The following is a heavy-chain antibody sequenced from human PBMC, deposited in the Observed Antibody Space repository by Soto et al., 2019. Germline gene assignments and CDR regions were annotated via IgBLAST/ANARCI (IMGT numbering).Heavy chain of an antibody. V-gene: IGHV3-48*01. CDR3: ARPRSSSRNYYGMDV. Sequence: GGSLRLSCAASGFTFSTYSMNWVRQAPGKGLEWVSYISSSSSTIFYTDSVKGRFTVSRDNAKNSLYLQMNSLKASDTAMYYCARPRSSSRNYYGMDVWGQGTTVTAP. J-gene: IGHJ6*02. CDR1: GFTFSTYS. D-gene: IGHD6-13*01. CDR2: ISSSSSTI.